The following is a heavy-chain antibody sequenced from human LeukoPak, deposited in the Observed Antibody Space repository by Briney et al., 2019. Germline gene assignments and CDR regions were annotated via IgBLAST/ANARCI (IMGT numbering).Heavy chain of an antibody. CDR2: INHSGST. CDR3: ASRNYDSSGYSET. CDR1: GGSFSGYY. D-gene: IGHD3-22*01. J-gene: IGHJ5*02. V-gene: IGHV4-34*01. Sequence: SETLSLTCAVYGGSFSGYYWSWIRQPPGKGLEWIGEINHSGSTNYNPSLKSRDTISVDTSKNQFSLKLSSVTAADTAVYYCASRNYDSSGYSETWGQGTLVTVSS.